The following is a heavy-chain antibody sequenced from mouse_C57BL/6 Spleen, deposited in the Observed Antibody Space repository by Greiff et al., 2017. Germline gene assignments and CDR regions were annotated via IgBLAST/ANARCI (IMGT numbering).Heavy chain of an antibody. CDR3: AREATEYYFDY. Sequence: EVQLQESGPGLVKPSQSLSLTCSVTGYSITSGYYWNWNRQFPGNKLEWMGYISYDGSNNYNPSLKNRNSITRDTSKNHFFLKLNAVTTEDTATYYCAREATEYYFDYWGQGTTLTVSS. V-gene: IGHV3-6*01. J-gene: IGHJ2*01. CDR1: GYSITSGYY. CDR2: ISYDGSN. D-gene: IGHD1-1*01.